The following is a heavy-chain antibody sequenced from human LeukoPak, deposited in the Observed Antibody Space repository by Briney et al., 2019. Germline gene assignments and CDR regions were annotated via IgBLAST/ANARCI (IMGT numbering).Heavy chain of an antibody. D-gene: IGHD6-13*01. CDR3: ARLQLVGDAFDI. Sequence: SETLPLTCTVSGGSISSYYWSWIRQPAGKGLEWIGRIYTSGSTNYNPSLKSRVTMSVDTSKNQFSLKLSSVTAADTAVYYCARLQLVGDAFDIWGQGTMVTVSS. CDR2: IYTSGST. V-gene: IGHV4-4*07. J-gene: IGHJ3*02. CDR1: GGSISSYY.